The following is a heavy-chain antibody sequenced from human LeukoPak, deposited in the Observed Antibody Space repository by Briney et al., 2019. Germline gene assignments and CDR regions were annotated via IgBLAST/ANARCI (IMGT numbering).Heavy chain of an antibody. CDR3: ARGLSRGWYFDL. CDR2: IYYSGST. V-gene: IGHV4-59*01. D-gene: IGHD2-15*01. CDR1: GGSISSYY. J-gene: IGHJ2*01. Sequence: SETLSLTCTVSGGSISSYYWSWIRQPPGKGLEWIGYIYYSGSTNYNPSLKSRVTISVDTSKYQFSLKLSSVTAADTAVYYCARGLSRGWYFDLWGRGTLVTVSS.